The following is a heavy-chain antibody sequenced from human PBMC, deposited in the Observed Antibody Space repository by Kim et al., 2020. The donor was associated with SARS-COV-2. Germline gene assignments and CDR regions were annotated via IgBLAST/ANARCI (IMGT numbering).Heavy chain of an antibody. CDR3: AREPGYSGYDFGAFDI. CDR1: GGSISSSSYY. V-gene: IGHV4-39*02. J-gene: IGHJ3*02. Sequence: SETLSLTCTVSGGSISSSSYYWGWIRQPPGKGLEWIGSIYYSGSTYYNPSLKSRVTISVDTSKNQFSLKLSSVTAADTAVYYCAREPGYSGYDFGAFDIWGQGTMVTVSS. CDR2: IYYSGST. D-gene: IGHD5-12*01.